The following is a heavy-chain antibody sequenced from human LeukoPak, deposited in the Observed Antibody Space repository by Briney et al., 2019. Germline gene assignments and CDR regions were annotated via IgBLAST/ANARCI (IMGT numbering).Heavy chain of an antibody. CDR3: ARDKRNITMVRGVVPWFDP. D-gene: IGHD3-10*01. Sequence: PGGSLRLSCAASGFTFSSYAMSWVRQAPGKGLEWMGGIIPIFGTANYAQKFQGRVTITADESTSTAYMELSSLRSEDTAVYYCARDKRNITMVRGVVPWFDPWGQGTLVTVSS. CDR1: GFTFSSYA. CDR2: IIPIFGTA. J-gene: IGHJ5*02. V-gene: IGHV1-69*01.